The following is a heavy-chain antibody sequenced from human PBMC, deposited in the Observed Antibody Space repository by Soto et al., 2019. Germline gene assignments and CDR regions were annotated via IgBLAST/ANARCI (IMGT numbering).Heavy chain of an antibody. D-gene: IGHD1-7*01. V-gene: IGHV3-74*01. CDR2: ISGDGSST. Sequence: GESLKISCAASEFTFRSYWMHWVRQSPGKGLVWVSRISGDGSSTNYADSVKGRFTISRDNAKNTVYLQIDSQRAEDTAVYYCARSLPGTYGAFDLWGQGTMVTVSS. CDR1: EFTFRSYW. CDR3: ARSLPGTYGAFDL. J-gene: IGHJ3*01.